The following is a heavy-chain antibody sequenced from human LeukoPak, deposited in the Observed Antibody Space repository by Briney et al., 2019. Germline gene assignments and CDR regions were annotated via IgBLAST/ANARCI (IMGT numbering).Heavy chain of an antibody. V-gene: IGHV3-11*01. CDR2: ISSIGSPI. CDR1: GFTFSDYY. J-gene: IGHJ5*02. CDR3: ARCIKNSSGFDP. Sequence: PGGSLRLSCAASGFTFSDYYMGWIRQAPGKGLEWVSYISSIGSPIYYADSVKGRFTISRDNAKNSLYLQMNSLRAEDTAVYYCARCIKNSSGFDPWGQGTLVTVSS. D-gene: IGHD6-25*01.